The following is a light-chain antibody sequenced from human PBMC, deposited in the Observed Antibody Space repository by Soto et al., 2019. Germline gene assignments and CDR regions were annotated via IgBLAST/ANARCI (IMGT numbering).Light chain of an antibody. CDR3: QHYGNSVWT. CDR2: GAS. V-gene: IGKV3-20*01. CDR1: QSVSSTN. J-gene: IGKJ1*01. Sequence: EIVLTQSPGTLSLSPGERATLSCSASQSVSSTNLVWYQQKRGQPPRLLIYGASTRGTGIPDRFRGSGSGTDFTLTISRLEPEDFAVYFCQHYGNSVWTFGQGTKVEIK.